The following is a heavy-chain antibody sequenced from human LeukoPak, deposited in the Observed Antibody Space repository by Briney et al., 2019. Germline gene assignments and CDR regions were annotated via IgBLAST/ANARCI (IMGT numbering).Heavy chain of an antibody. CDR1: GFTVSSNY. Sequence: GESLRLSCAASGFTVSSNYMSWVRQAPGKGLEWVSVIYSGGRTYYADSVKGRFTISRDNSKNTLYLQMNSLRAEDTAVYYCARAGPSSSWHQFDYWGQGTLVTVSS. V-gene: IGHV3-66*01. CDR2: IYSGGRT. CDR3: ARAGPSSSWHQFDY. D-gene: IGHD6-13*01. J-gene: IGHJ4*02.